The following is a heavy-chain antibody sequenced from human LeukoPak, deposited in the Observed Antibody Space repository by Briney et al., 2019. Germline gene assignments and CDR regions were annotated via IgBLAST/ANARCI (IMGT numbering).Heavy chain of an antibody. J-gene: IGHJ4*02. Sequence: SETLSLTCAVSGYSISSGYYWGWIRQPPGTGLEWIGSIYHSGSTYYNPSLKSRVTISVDTSKNQFSLKLSSVTAADTAVYYCATRGFRYCSGGSCYRGLDYWGQGTLVTVSS. V-gene: IGHV4-38-2*01. CDR1: GYSISSGYY. CDR2: IYHSGST. D-gene: IGHD2-15*01. CDR3: ATRGFRYCSGGSCYRGLDY.